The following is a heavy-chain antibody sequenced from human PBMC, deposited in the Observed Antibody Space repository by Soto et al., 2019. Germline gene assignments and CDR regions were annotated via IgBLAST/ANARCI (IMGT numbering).Heavy chain of an antibody. Sequence: GGSLRLSCAASGFTFSSYAMHWVRQAPGKGLEWVAVISYDGSNKYYAHSVKGRFTISRDNSKNTLYLQMNSLRAEDTAVYYCAREILLGDYGDYLDHGYYFDYWGQGTLVTVSS. CDR2: ISYDGSNK. CDR1: GFTFSSYA. CDR3: AREILLGDYGDYLDHGYYFDY. J-gene: IGHJ4*02. D-gene: IGHD4-17*01. V-gene: IGHV3-30-3*01.